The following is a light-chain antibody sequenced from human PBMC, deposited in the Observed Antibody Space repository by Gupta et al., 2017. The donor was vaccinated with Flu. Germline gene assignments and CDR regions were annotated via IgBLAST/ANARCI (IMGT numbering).Light chain of an antibody. CDR1: QSVSSY. Sequence: PATLSLSPGERATLTCRASQSVSSYLAWYQQKPGQAPRLLIYGASNRATGIPARFSGSGSGTDFTLTISSLEPEDFAVYYCQQRSTWPLTFGGGTKVEIE. CDR2: GAS. V-gene: IGKV3-11*01. CDR3: QQRSTWPLT. J-gene: IGKJ4*01.